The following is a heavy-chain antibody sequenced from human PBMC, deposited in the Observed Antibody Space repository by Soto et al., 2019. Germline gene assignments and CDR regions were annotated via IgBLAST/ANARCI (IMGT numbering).Heavy chain of an antibody. J-gene: IGHJ4*02. V-gene: IGHV1-58*02. CDR1: GFTFTSSA. CDR2: IVVGSGNT. D-gene: IGHD2-15*01. CDR3: AAESRYCSGGSCG. Sequence: RASVKVSCKASGFTFTSSAMQWVRQARGQRLEWIGWIVVGSGNTNYAQKFQERVTITRDMSTSTAYMELSSLRSEDTAVYYCAAESRYCSGGSCGWGQGTLVTVSS.